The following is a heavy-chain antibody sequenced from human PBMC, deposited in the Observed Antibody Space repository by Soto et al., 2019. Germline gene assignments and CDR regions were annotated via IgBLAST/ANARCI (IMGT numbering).Heavy chain of an antibody. CDR3: ARDHTGITTAGGGRIDH. V-gene: IGHV3-30-3*01. CDR1: GFTFSTHA. Sequence: QVQLVESGGGVVQPGRSLRLSCAASGFTFSTHAMHWVRQAPGKGLECVAIVSFDGSNKYYADSVKGRFTISRDNSKNTLYLQMSGLIPEDTAVYYCARDHTGITTAGGGRIDHWGQGTLVTVSS. J-gene: IGHJ4*02. D-gene: IGHD6-13*01. CDR2: VSFDGSNK.